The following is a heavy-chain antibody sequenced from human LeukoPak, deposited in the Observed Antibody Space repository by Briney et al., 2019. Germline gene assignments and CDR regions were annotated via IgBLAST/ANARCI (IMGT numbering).Heavy chain of an antibody. V-gene: IGHV3-33*08. CDR3: ARERDLTGVDY. CDR1: GLTVSGNY. J-gene: IGHJ4*02. Sequence: PGGSLRLSCAASGLTVSGNYMSWVRQAPGKGLEWVAVIWYDGSNKYYADSVKGRFTISRDNSKNTLYLQMNSLRAEDTAVYYCARERDLTGVDYWGQGTLVTVSS. CDR2: IWYDGSNK. D-gene: IGHD7-27*01.